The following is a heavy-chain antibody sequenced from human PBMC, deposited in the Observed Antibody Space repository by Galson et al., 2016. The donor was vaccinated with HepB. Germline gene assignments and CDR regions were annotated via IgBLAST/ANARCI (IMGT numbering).Heavy chain of an antibody. CDR1: GFTFSRYN. V-gene: IGHV3-48*03. J-gene: IGHJ4*02. CDR2: ISISGSTV. D-gene: IGHD3-22*01. CDR3: AIEADFYDSTGYFPPFAY. Sequence: SLRLSCAGSGFTFSRYNMNWVRQAPGKGLEWLADISISGSTVYYADSVKGRFTISRDNDKNSVYLQMNSLRDEETAVYYCAIEADFYDSTGYFPPFAYWGQGILVTVSS.